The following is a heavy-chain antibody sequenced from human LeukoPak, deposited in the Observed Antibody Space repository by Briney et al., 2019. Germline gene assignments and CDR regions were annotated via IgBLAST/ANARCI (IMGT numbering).Heavy chain of an antibody. CDR2: IDVSDGST. V-gene: IGHV3-23*01. D-gene: IGHD2-8*01. Sequence: GGSLRLSCAASGFTFSSYAMSWVRQAPGKGLEWVSGIDVSDGSTYYADSEKGRFTISRDNSKGTLYLQMNSLRAEDTAVYYCAKDLRVYANWGQGTLVTVSS. CDR1: GFTFSSYA. J-gene: IGHJ4*02. CDR3: AKDLRVYAN.